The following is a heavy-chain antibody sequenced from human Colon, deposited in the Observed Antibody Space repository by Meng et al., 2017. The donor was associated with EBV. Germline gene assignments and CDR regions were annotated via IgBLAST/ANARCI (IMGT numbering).Heavy chain of an antibody. Sequence: VPPQESGPGLVQPYEALSLTCTVSGGCSGSYYWSWIRQPPGKGLEWIGYIYYSGSTNYNPSLKSRVTISVDTSKNQFSLKLSSVTAADTAVYYCARHFINWFDPWGQGTLVTVSS. CDR1: GGCSGSYY. CDR3: ARHFINWFDP. CDR2: IYYSGST. J-gene: IGHJ5*02. V-gene: IGHV4-59*08.